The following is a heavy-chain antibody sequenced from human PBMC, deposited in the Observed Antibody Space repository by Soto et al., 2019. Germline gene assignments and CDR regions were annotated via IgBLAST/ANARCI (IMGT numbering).Heavy chain of an antibody. Sequence: QVQLVQSGAEVKKPGASVKVSCKASGYTFTSYDINWVRQATGQGLEWMGWMNPNSGNTGYAQKFQGRVTMTRNTSISTAYMELRSLRSEDTAVYYCARGKAYRWNSWGDYWGQGTLVTVSS. CDR2: MNPNSGNT. CDR1: GYTFTSYD. CDR3: ARGKAYRWNSWGDY. D-gene: IGHD1-7*01. J-gene: IGHJ4*02. V-gene: IGHV1-8*01.